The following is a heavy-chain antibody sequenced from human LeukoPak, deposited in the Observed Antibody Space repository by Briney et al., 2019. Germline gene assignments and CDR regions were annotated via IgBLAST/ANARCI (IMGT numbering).Heavy chain of an antibody. V-gene: IGHV4-34*01. D-gene: IGHD5-12*01. CDR3: ARGGIVATITNWFDP. Sequence: SETLSLTCAVYGGSFSGYYWSWIRQPPGRGLEWIGEINHSGSTNYNPSLKSRVTISVDTSKNQFSLKLSSVTAADTAVYYCARGGIVATITNWFDPWGQGTLVTVSS. J-gene: IGHJ5*02. CDR1: GGSFSGYY. CDR2: INHSGST.